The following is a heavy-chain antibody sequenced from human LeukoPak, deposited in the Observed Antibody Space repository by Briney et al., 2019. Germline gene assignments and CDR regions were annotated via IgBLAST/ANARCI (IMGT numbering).Heavy chain of an antibody. Sequence: ASVKVSCKASGYTFTGYYMHWVRQAPGQGLEWMGWINPNSGDTNYAQKFQGRVTVTRDTSISTAYMELSWLRSGDTAVYYCARDTAADAFDIWGQGTMVTVSS. CDR3: ARDTAADAFDI. CDR1: GYTFTGYY. J-gene: IGHJ3*02. D-gene: IGHD4-17*01. CDR2: INPNSGDT. V-gene: IGHV1-2*02.